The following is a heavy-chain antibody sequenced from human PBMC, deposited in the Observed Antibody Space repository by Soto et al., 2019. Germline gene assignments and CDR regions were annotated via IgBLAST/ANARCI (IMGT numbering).Heavy chain of an antibody. Sequence: TLSLTCTVSGGSISSGGYYWSWIRQHPGKGLEWIEYIYYSGSTYYNPSLKSRVTISVDTSKNQFSLKLSSVTAADTAVYYCAREDWNYNAFDIWGQGTMVTVSS. J-gene: IGHJ3*02. CDR1: GGSISSGGYY. V-gene: IGHV4-31*03. CDR2: IYYSGST. D-gene: IGHD1-7*01. CDR3: AREDWNYNAFDI.